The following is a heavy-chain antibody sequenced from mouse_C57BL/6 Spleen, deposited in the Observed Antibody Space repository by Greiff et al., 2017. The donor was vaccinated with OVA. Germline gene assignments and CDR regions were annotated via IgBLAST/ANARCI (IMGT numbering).Heavy chain of an antibody. J-gene: IGHJ2*01. CDR2: IRNKANGYTT. Sequence: EVKLVESGGGLVQPGGSLSLSCAASGFTFTDYYMSWVRQPPGKALEWLGFIRNKANGYTTEYSASVKGRFTISRDNSQSILYLQMNALRAEDSATYYCARYKSYYFDYWGQGTTLTVSS. CDR1: GFTFTDYY. CDR3: ARYKSYYFDY. V-gene: IGHV7-3*01.